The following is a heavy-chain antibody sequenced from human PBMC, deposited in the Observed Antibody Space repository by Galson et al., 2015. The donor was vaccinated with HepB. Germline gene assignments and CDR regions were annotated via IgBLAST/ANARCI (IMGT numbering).Heavy chain of an antibody. CDR3: AGSDTAMVTFDY. D-gene: IGHD5-18*01. J-gene: IGHJ4*02. CDR1: GFTFSSYS. CDR2: ISSSSSYI. Sequence: SLRLSCAASGFTFSSYSMNWVRQAPGKGLEWVSSISSSSSYIYYADSVKGRFTISRDNAKNSLYLQMNSLRAEDTAVYYCAGSDTAMVTFDYWGQGTWSPSPQ. V-gene: IGHV3-21*01.